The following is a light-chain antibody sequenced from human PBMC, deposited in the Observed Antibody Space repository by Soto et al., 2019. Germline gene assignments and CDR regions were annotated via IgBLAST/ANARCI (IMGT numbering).Light chain of an antibody. J-gene: IGLJ2*01. CDR2: DNN. CDR1: SSNIGNNY. Sequence: QSVLTQPPSVSAAPGQKVTISCSGSSSNIGNNYVSWYQQLLGTAPKLLIYDNNKRPSGIPDRFSGSKSDTSATLGITGLQTGDEADYYCATWDSSLSAVVFGGGTQLTVL. V-gene: IGLV1-51*01. CDR3: ATWDSSLSAVV.